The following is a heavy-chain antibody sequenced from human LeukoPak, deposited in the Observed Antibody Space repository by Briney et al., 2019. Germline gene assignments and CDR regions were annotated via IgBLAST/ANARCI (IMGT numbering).Heavy chain of an antibody. D-gene: IGHD3-22*01. V-gene: IGHV3-20*04. CDR1: GFTFDDYG. CDR2: INWNGGST. Sequence: GGSLRLSCAASGFTFDDYGMSWVRQAPGKGLEWVSGINWNGGSTGYADSVKGRFTISRDNAKNSLYLRMNSLRAEDTALYYCARVMGSGYSLDYWGQGTLVTVSS. J-gene: IGHJ4*02. CDR3: ARVMGSGYSLDY.